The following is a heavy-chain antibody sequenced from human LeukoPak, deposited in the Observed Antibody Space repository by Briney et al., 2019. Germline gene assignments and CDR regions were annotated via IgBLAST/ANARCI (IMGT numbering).Heavy chain of an antibody. D-gene: IGHD2-2*01. V-gene: IGHV4-39*07. CDR1: GGSISSSSYY. Sequence: SETLSLTCTVSGGSISSSSYYWGWIRQPPGKGLEWIGSIYYSGSTYYNPSLKSRVTISVDTSKNQFSLKLSSVTAADTAVYYCARDSRASAGFDPWGQGTLVTVPS. J-gene: IGHJ5*02. CDR3: ARDSRASAGFDP. CDR2: IYYSGST.